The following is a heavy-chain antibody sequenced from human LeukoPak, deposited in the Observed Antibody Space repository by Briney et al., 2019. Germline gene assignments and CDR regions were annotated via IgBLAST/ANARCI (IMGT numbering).Heavy chain of an antibody. CDR2: SNAGNVNT. CDR3: ARGWEGYMDV. CDR1: GHTFITYA. J-gene: IGHJ6*02. V-gene: IGHV1-3*02. D-gene: IGHD1-26*01. Sequence: ASVKVSCKASGHTFITYAIHWVRQAPGQRLEWMGWSNAGNVNTKYSQEFQGRVTFTRDTSASTAYMELSSLRSEDTAVYYCARGWEGYMDVWGQGTPVTVSS.